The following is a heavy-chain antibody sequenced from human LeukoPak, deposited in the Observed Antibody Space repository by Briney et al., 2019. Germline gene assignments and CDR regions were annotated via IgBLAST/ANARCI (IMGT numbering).Heavy chain of an antibody. V-gene: IGHV3-30-3*01. CDR3: ARSQRITIFGVVNDAFDI. D-gene: IGHD3-3*01. CDR2: ISYDGSNK. CDR1: GFTFSSYA. Sequence: GGSLRLSCAASGFTFSSYAMHWVRQAPGKGLEWVAVISYDGSNKYYADSVKGRFTISRDNSKNTLYLQMNNLRAEDTAMYYCARSQRITIFGVVNDAFDIWGQGTKVTASS. J-gene: IGHJ3*02.